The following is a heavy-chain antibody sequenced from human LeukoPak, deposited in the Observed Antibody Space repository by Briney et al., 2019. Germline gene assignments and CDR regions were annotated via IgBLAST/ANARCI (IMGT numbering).Heavy chain of an antibody. J-gene: IGHJ3*02. CDR2: IRYDGTNK. V-gene: IGHV3-30*02. Sequence: PGGSLRLSCAASGFTFSTYGMHWVRQAPGKGLEWVAFIRYDGTNKNYVDSVKGRFTISRDNSKNTLYLRMNSLGAEDTAVYYCAKESGDHFEAFDIWGQGTMVTVSS. D-gene: IGHD1-26*01. CDR3: AKESGDHFEAFDI. CDR1: GFTFSTYG.